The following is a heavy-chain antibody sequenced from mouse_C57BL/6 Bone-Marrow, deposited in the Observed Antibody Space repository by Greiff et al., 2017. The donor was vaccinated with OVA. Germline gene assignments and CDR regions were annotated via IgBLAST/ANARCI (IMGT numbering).Heavy chain of an antibody. Sequence: VKLMESGPELVKPGASVKISCKASGYTFTDYYINWVKQRPGQGLEWIGWIFPGSGSTYYNEKFKGKATLTVYKSSITAYMLLSSLTSEDSAVYFCARLLLLAWFAYWGQGTLVTVSA. V-gene: IGHV1-75*01. CDR1: GYTFTDYY. D-gene: IGHD1-1*01. CDR2: IFPGSGST. J-gene: IGHJ3*01. CDR3: ARLLLLAWFAY.